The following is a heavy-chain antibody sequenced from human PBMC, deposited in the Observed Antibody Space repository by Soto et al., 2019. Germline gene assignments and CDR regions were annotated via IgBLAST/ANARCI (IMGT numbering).Heavy chain of an antibody. CDR3: ARDWARGGGPPDAFDI. V-gene: IGHV4-31*03. CDR1: GGSISSGGYY. J-gene: IGHJ3*02. D-gene: IGHD2-15*01. Sequence: KPSETLSLTCTVSGGSISSGGYYWSWIRQHPGKGLEWIGYIYYSGSTYYNPSLKSRVTISVDTSKNQFSLKLSSVTAADTAVYYCARDWARGGGPPDAFDIWGQGTMVTV. CDR2: IYYSGST.